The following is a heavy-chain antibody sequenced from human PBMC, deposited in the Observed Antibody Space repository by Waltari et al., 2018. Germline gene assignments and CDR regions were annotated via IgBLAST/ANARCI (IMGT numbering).Heavy chain of an antibody. CDR1: GVTFADYG. D-gene: IGHD1-1*01. CDR3: AKHQTFGWDDYFDL. Sequence: EVQLVESGGGVVRPGGALRLACAAAGVTFADYGLSWVRPAPGKGLGWVSGIKWNSANRGYGDSVKGRFTISRDNAKNSLYLQMKTLRAEDTALYYCAKHQTFGWDDYFDLWGRGTLVTVSA. J-gene: IGHJ2*01. V-gene: IGHV3-20*04. CDR2: IKWNSANR.